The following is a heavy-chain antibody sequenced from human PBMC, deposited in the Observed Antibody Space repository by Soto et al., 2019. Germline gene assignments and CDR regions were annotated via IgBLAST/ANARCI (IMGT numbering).Heavy chain of an antibody. J-gene: IGHJ4*02. V-gene: IGHV4-30-4*08. CDR2: IYYTGFT. Sequence: SETLSLTCTVSGDSLSGGDYYWSWIRQPPGKGLEWIGDIYYTGFTFYNPSLKSRLTISLDSSKNQFSLRLNSVTAADTAVYFCARAYRINGWSDYFFDYWGQGTLVTV. CDR3: ARAYRINGWSDYFFDY. CDR1: GDSLSGGDYY. D-gene: IGHD6-19*01.